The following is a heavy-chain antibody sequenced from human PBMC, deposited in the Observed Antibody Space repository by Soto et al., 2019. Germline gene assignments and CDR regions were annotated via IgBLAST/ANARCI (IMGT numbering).Heavy chain of an antibody. CDR1: GASLSVHGYY. Sequence: PXXTLSLPCTVSGASLSVHGYYWTWIRQPPGKGLEWIGSSYYSGTTYFNTSLKSRATISVDTSTNQFSLRLNSVTAADTAIYYCTRRYNWNENYFAPWGPGALVTVSS. CDR2: SYYSGTT. D-gene: IGHD1-20*01. CDR3: TRRYNWNENYFAP. J-gene: IGHJ5*02. V-gene: IGHV4-39*01.